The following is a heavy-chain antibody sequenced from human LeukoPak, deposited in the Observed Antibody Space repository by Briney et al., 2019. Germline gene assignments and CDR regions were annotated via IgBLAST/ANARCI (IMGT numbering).Heavy chain of an antibody. Sequence: GASVKVSCKASGYTFTSYGISWVRQAPGQGLEWMGWISAYNRNTNYAQKLQGRVTMTTDISTSTAYMELRSLRSDDTAVYYCARDSCSSTSCFGGWFDPWGQGTLVTVSS. CDR3: ARDSCSSTSCFGGWFDP. J-gene: IGHJ5*02. CDR1: GYTFTSYG. V-gene: IGHV1-18*01. CDR2: ISAYNRNT. D-gene: IGHD2-2*01.